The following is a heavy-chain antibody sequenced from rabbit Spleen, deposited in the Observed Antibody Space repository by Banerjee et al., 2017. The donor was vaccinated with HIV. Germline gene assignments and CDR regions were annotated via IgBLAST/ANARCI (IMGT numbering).Heavy chain of an antibody. CDR2: IDPVFGIT. J-gene: IGHJ4*01. CDR1: GFTLSTYY. V-gene: IGHV1S7*01. CDR3: ARDGAGGSYFAL. Sequence: QLEESGGGLVQPGGSLKLSCKASGFTLSTYYMNWVRQAPGKGLEWIGYIDPVFGITYYANWVNGRFSISRENAQNTMFLQMTSLTAADTATYFCARDGAGGSYFALWGPGTLVTVS. D-gene: IGHD8-1*01.